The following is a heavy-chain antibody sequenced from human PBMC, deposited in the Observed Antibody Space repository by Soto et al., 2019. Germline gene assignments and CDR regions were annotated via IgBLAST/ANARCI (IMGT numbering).Heavy chain of an antibody. Sequence: SETLSLPCTVSGGSISSHYWSWIRQPPGKGLEWIGYIYYSGSTNYNPSLKSRVTISVDTSKNQFSLKLSSVTAADTAVYYCARVHVKRGPIAAAGTYYFDYWGQGTLVNVSS. CDR2: IYYSGST. CDR1: GGSISSHY. D-gene: IGHD6-13*01. V-gene: IGHV4-59*11. CDR3: ARVHVKRGPIAAAGTYYFDY. J-gene: IGHJ4*02.